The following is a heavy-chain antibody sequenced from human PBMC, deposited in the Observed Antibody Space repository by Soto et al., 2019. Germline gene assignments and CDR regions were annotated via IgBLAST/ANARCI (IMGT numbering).Heavy chain of an antibody. CDR3: ARVLKGYYDSSGYGFDI. J-gene: IGHJ3*02. CDR2: IIPIFGTA. CDR1: GGTFSSYA. V-gene: IGHV1-69*01. Sequence: QVQLVQSGAEVKKPGSSVKVSCKASGGTFSSYAISWVRQAPGQGLEWMGGIIPIFGTANYAQKFQGRVTITANESTSTAYMELSSLRSEDTAVYYCARVLKGYYDSSGYGFDIWGQGTRVTVSS. D-gene: IGHD3-22*01.